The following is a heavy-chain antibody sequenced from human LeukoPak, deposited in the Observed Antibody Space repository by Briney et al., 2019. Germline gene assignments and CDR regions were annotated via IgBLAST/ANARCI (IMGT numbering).Heavy chain of an antibody. Sequence: GRSLRLSCAASGFTFGSYAMHWVRQAPGKGLEWVAVTSFDGTNEYYADSVRGRFTISRDNSKNTVYLHMNSLRTEDTAVYYCARVTLAAVGTMNYYFHGMDVWGQGTTVTVSS. CDR2: TSFDGTNE. J-gene: IGHJ6*02. CDR3: ARVTLAAVGTMNYYFHGMDV. D-gene: IGHD6-13*01. CDR1: GFTFGSYA. V-gene: IGHV3-30-3*01.